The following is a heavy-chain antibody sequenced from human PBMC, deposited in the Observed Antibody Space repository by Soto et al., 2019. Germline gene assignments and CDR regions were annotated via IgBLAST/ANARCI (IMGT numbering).Heavy chain of an antibody. Sequence: PGGSLRLSCAASGFTFSNAWMSWVRQAPGKGLEWVGRIKSKTDGGTTDYAAPVKGRFTISRDDSKNTLYLQMNSLKTEDTAVYYCTSARITIFGGGSPYYYYGMDVWGQGTTVTVSS. J-gene: IGHJ6*02. D-gene: IGHD3-3*01. CDR2: IKSKTDGGTT. V-gene: IGHV3-15*01. CDR3: TSARITIFGGGSPYYYYGMDV. CDR1: GFTFSNAW.